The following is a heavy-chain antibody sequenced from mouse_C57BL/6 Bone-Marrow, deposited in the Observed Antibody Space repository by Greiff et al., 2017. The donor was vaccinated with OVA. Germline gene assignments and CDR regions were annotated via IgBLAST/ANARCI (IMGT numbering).Heavy chain of an antibody. CDR1: AVDFSRYW. D-gene: IGHD1-1*01. V-gene: IGHV4-1*01. J-gene: IGHJ3*01. CDR3: ACYYYGSSPFAY. CDR2: INPDSRTI. Sequence: SAAAVDFSRYWMSWVRRAPGKGLEWIGEINPDSRTINYAPSLKDNFIISRDNAKNTLYLQMSKVRSEDTALYYCACYYYGSSPFAYWGQGTLVTVSA.